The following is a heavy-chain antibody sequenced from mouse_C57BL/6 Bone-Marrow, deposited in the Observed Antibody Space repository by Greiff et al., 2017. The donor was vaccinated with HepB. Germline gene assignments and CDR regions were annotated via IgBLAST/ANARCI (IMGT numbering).Heavy chain of an antibody. D-gene: IGHD2-1*01. CDR2: IYPRSGNT. Sequence: QVHVKQSGAELARPGASVKLSCKASGYTFTSYGISWVKQRTGQGLEWIGEIYPRSGNTYYNEKFKGKATLTADKSSSTAYMELRSLTSEDSAVYFCARSWVFYSLMDYWGQGTSVTVSS. V-gene: IGHV1-81*01. CDR3: ARSWVFYSLMDY. CDR1: GYTFTSYG. J-gene: IGHJ4*01.